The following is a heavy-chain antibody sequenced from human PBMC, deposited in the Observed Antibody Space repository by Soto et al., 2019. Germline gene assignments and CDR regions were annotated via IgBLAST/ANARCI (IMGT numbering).Heavy chain of an antibody. CDR1: GFTFSSYA. Sequence: QVQLVESGGGVVQPGRSLRLSCAASGFTFSSYAMHWVRQAPGKGLEWVAVISYDGSNKYYADSVKGRFTISRDNSKNTLYLQRNSLRAEDTAVYYCARDGGWELLLDYYYYGMDVWGQGTTVTVSS. V-gene: IGHV3-30-3*01. D-gene: IGHD1-26*01. CDR3: ARDGGWELLLDYYYYGMDV. CDR2: ISYDGSNK. J-gene: IGHJ6*01.